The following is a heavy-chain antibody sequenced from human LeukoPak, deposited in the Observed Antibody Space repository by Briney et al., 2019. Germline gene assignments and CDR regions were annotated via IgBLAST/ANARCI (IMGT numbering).Heavy chain of an antibody. V-gene: IGHV3-23*01. CDR1: GFTFSSYA. Sequence: GGSLRLSCAASGFTFSSYAMSWVRQAPGKGLEWVSGISGGGVTTYYADSVKGRFTISRDNSKNTLYLQMNSLRAEDTAVYYCARELTYYYDSSGSDAFDIWGQGTMVTVSS. CDR3: ARELTYYYDSSGSDAFDI. D-gene: IGHD3-22*01. J-gene: IGHJ3*02. CDR2: ISGGGVTT.